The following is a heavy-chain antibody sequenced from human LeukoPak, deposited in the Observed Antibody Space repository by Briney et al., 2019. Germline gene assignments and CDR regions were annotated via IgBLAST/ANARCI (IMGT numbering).Heavy chain of an antibody. CDR2: INTNTGNP. J-gene: IGHJ4*02. Sequence: ASVKVSCKASGYTFTSYAMNWVRQAPGQGLEWMGWINTNTGNPTYAQGFTGRFVFSLDTSVSTAYLQISSLKAEDTAVYYCARGPREQLPTVPHYWGQGTLVTVSS. CDR1: GYTFTSYA. V-gene: IGHV7-4-1*02. CDR3: ARGPREQLPTVPHY. D-gene: IGHD6-13*01.